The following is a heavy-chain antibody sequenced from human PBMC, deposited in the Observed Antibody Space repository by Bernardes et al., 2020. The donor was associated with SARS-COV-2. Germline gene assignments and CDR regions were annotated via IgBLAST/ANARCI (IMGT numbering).Heavy chain of an antibody. CDR2: IKSKTDGATR. Sequence: GSLRLSCAASGFTFSNAWMSWVRQPPGKGLEWVGRIKSKTDGATRDFAAPVKGRFIISRDDSKMMLFLQMDSLKIEDTAVYYCTAGIGWSDHDFWGQGALVTVSS. CDR3: TAGIGWSDHDF. CDR1: GFTFSNAW. V-gene: IGHV3-15*01. J-gene: IGHJ4*02. D-gene: IGHD2-2*03.